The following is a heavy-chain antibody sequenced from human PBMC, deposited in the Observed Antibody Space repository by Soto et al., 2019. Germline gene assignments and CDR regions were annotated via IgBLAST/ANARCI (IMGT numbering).Heavy chain of an antibody. CDR3: ARDSSSWEYYYYGLDV. J-gene: IGHJ6*01. CDR1: GDSVSTNSAT. CDR2: TYYRSKWFN. Sequence: PSQTLSLTCAISGDSVSTNSATWDWIRQSPSRGLEWLGRTYYRSKWFNDYAVSVKSRISINPDTSKNQFSLQLNSVTPEDTAVYYCARDSSSWEYYYYGLDVWGQGTTVNVSS. V-gene: IGHV6-1*01. D-gene: IGHD6-13*01.